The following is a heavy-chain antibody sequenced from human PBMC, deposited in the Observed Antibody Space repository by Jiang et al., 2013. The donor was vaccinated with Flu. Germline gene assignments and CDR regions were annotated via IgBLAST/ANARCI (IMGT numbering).Heavy chain of an antibody. CDR2: FDPEDGET. CDR3: ATNGCSSTSCYIDYFDY. V-gene: IGHV1-24*01. Sequence: TELSMHWVRQAPGKGLEWMGGFDPEDGETIYAQKFQGRVTMTEDTSTDTAYMELSSLRSEDTAVYYCATNGCSSTSCYIDYFDYWGQGTLVTVSS. J-gene: IGHJ4*02. CDR1: TELS. D-gene: IGHD2-2*02.